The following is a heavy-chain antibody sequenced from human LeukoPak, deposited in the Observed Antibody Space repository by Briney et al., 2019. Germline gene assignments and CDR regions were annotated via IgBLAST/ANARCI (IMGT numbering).Heavy chain of an antibody. D-gene: IGHD3-10*01. CDR2: INHSGST. CDR3: AKGGSGSYYNANDAFDI. Sequence: SETLSLTCAVYGGSFSGYYWSWIRQPPGKGLEWIGEINHSGSTNYNPSLKSRVTISVDTSKNQFSLKLSSVTAADTAVYYCAKGGSGSYYNANDAFDIWGQGTMVTVSS. V-gene: IGHV4-34*01. CDR1: GGSFSGYY. J-gene: IGHJ3*02.